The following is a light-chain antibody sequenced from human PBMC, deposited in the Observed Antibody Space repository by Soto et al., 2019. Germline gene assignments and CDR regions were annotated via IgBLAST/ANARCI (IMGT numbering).Light chain of an antibody. CDR1: QSISGW. V-gene: IGKV1-5*01. CDR3: QQFNSCPLT. J-gene: IGKJ4*01. CDR2: DAS. Sequence: DIQMTQSPSTLSASVGDRVAISCRASQSISGWLAWYQQKPGKAPNLLIYDASTLQRGVPSRFRGSGSGTDFTLTISSLQPDDFATYYCQQFNSCPLTFGGGTKVEI.